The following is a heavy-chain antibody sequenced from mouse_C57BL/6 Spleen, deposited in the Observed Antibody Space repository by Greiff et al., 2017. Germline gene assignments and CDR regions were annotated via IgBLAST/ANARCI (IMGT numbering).Heavy chain of an antibody. CDR1: GYTFTDYY. D-gene: IGHD2-2*01. CDR3: ARRGLRRYYFDY. Sequence: VQLQQSGPELVKPGASVKISCKASGYTFTDYYMNWVKQSHGKSLEWIGDINPNNGGTSYNQKFKGKATLTVDKSSSTAYMELRSLTSEDSAVYYCARRGLRRYYFDYWGQGTTLTVSS. V-gene: IGHV1-26*01. J-gene: IGHJ2*01. CDR2: INPNNGGT.